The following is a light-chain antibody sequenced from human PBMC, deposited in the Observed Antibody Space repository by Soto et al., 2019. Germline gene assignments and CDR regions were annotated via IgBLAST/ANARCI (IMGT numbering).Light chain of an antibody. CDR2: KAS. V-gene: IGKV1-5*03. CDR3: QQYNSYPWT. Sequence: IQMTQSPSTLSAFVGDRVTITCRASQSISIWLAWYQQKPGKAPKLLIYKASNLENEVPSRFSGSGFGTDFTLSISSLQPDDFATYYCQQYNSYPWTFGQGTKVEIK. J-gene: IGKJ1*01. CDR1: QSISIW.